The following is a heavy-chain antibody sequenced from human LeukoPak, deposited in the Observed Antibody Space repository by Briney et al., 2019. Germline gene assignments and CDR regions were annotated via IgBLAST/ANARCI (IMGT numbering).Heavy chain of an antibody. V-gene: IGHV4-4*07. CDR3: ARSVDYGGNSFDY. J-gene: IGHJ6*04. CDR1: GGSLRTYY. D-gene: IGHD4-23*01. Sequence: PSETLSLTCTVSGGSLRTYYWSWIRQPAGKGLEWIGRVSSSGSTNDNPSLASRVTMSVDTSKNQFSLKLSSVTAADTAVYYCARSVDYGGNSFDYWGKGTTVTVSS. CDR2: VSSSGST.